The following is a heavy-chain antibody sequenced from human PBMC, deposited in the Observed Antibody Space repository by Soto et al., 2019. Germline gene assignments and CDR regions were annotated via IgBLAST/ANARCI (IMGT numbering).Heavy chain of an antibody. Sequence: SETLSLTCTVSGGSISSYYWSWIRQHPGKGLEWIGYIYYSGSTNYNPSLKSRVTITRDTSASTAYMELSSLRSEDTAVYYCARGCSGGSCYPYYYYYYMDVWGKGTTVTVSS. D-gene: IGHD2-15*01. CDR3: ARGCSGGSCYPYYYYYYMDV. V-gene: IGHV4-59*01. CDR1: GGSISSYY. CDR2: IYYSGST. J-gene: IGHJ6*03.